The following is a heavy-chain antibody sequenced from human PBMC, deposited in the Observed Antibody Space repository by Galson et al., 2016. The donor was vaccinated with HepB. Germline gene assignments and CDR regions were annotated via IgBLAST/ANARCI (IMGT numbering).Heavy chain of an antibody. CDR1: GFTFSRNA. V-gene: IGHV3-30-3*01. Sequence: SLRLSCAASGFTFSRNALHWVRQAPGKGLEWVAVISFDGNNKYYADSVKGRFTSSRDDSKNTLYLQMDSLRPEDTAVYYCARVGFGRSYGQGFDYWGQGTLVTVSS. CDR3: ARVGFGRSYGQGFDY. D-gene: IGHD3-16*01. CDR2: ISFDGNNK. J-gene: IGHJ4*02.